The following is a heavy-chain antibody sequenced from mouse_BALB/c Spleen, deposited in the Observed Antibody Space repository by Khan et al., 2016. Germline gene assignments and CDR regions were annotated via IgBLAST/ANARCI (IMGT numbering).Heavy chain of an antibody. CDR1: GFTFTDYY. V-gene: IGHV7-3*02. J-gene: IGHJ3*01. D-gene: IGHD2-12*01. CDR2: IRNNANGYTT. Sequence: EVELVESGGGLVQPGGSLRLSCATSGFTFTDYYMSWVRQPPGKALEWLGFIRNNANGYTTEYRASVKGWFTISRDHSPRILYLQMNTLRAGYIATYYWARYGVNDLWFAYWGQGTLVTVSA. CDR3: ARYGVNDLWFAY.